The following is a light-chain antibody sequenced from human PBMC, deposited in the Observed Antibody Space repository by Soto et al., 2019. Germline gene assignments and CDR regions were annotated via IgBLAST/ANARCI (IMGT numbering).Light chain of an antibody. CDR2: EGS. J-gene: IGLJ1*01. Sequence: QSVLTQPASVSGSPGQSITISCTGTSSDVGSYNLVSWYQQHPGKAPKLMIYEGSKRPSGASNRFSGSKSGNTASLTISGLQAEDEADYYCSSYAGSNNFDVFGTGTKVT. CDR3: SSYAGSNNFDV. CDR1: SSDVGSYNL. V-gene: IGLV2-23*03.